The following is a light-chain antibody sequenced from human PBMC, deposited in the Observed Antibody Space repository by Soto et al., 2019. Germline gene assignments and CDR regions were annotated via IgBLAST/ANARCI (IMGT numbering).Light chain of an antibody. J-gene: IGKJ1*01. CDR1: QSVDNW. CDR3: QQYKTYAPT. CDR2: MAS. V-gene: IGKV1-5*03. Sequence: DIQVTQSPSALSASVGDRVTITCRASQSVDNWLAWYQRRPGKAPKLLIYMASTLEVGVPSMFSGSVSGTAFTLTISSLHPDDSATYYCQQYKTYAPTFGQGTKVEI.